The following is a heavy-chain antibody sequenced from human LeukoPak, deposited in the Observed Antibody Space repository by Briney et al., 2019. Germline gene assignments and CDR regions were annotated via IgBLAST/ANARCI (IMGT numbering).Heavy chain of an antibody. V-gene: IGHV4-59*01. CDR1: GGSISSYY. CDR2: IYYSGST. D-gene: IGHD6-19*01. J-gene: IGHJ6*02. CDR3: ARDGVAGYYYYGMDV. Sequence: SETLSLTCTVSGGSISSYYWSWIRQPAGKGLEWIGYIYYSGSTNYNPSLKSRVTISVDTSKNQFSLKLSSVTAADTAVYYCARDGVAGYYYYGMDVWGQGTTVTVSS.